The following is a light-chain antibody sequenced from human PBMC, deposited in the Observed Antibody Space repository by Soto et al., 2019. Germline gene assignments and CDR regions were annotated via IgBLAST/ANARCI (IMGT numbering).Light chain of an antibody. Sequence: IRMTQSPSSFSASTGDRVTITCRASQGISSYLAWYQQKPGKAPKLLIYAASTLQSGVPSRFSGSGSGTDFIFTISCLQSEDFATYYCQQYYSYPMTFGQGTKVEIK. CDR2: AAS. CDR1: QGISSY. V-gene: IGKV1-8*01. J-gene: IGKJ1*01. CDR3: QQYYSYPMT.